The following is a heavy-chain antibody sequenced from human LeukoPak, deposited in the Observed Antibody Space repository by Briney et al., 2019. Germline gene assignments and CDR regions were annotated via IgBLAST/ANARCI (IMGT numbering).Heavy chain of an antibody. CDR3: ARDRDSSNWYTDY. Sequence: SETLSLTCTVSGDSLSSYYWSWIRQPAGKGLEWIGRISISGSTNYNPSLKSRVTISVDKSKNQFSLKLTSVTAADTAVYYCARDRDSSNWYTDYWGQGTLVTVSS. CDR1: GDSLSSYY. CDR2: ISISGST. V-gene: IGHV4-4*07. J-gene: IGHJ4*02. D-gene: IGHD6-13*01.